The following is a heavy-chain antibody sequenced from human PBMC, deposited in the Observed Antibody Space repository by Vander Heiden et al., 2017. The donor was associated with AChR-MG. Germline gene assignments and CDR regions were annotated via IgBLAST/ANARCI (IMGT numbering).Heavy chain of an antibody. CDR2: IWYDGSNK. Sequence: QVQLVESGGGVVQPGRSLRLSCAASGFTFSSYGMHWVRQAPGKGLEWVAVIWYDGSNKYYADSVKGRFTISRDNSKNTLYLQMNSLRAEDTAVYYCAREAPSMIVPDYWGQGTLVTVSS. J-gene: IGHJ4*02. D-gene: IGHD3-22*01. V-gene: IGHV3-33*01. CDR3: AREAPSMIVPDY. CDR1: GFTFSSYG.